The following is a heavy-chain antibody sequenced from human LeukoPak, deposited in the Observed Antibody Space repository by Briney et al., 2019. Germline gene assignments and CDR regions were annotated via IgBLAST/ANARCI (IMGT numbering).Heavy chain of an antibody. V-gene: IGHV1-69*13. CDR2: IIPIFGTA. D-gene: IGHD3-22*01. J-gene: IGHJ4*02. CDR3: ARGDSSGYYYPFDY. Sequence: ASVKVSCKASGGTFSSYAISWVRQAPGQGLEWMGGIIPIFGTANYAQKFQGRVTITADESTSTAYMELSSLRSEDTAVYYCARGDSSGYYYPFDYWGQGTLVTVSS. CDR1: GGTFSSYA.